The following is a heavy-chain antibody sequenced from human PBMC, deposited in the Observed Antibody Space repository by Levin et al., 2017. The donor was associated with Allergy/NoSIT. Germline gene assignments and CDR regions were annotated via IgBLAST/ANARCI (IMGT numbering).Heavy chain of an antibody. D-gene: IGHD4-17*01. V-gene: IGHV4-59*01. J-gene: IGHJ3*02. CDR3: ARGDYGDYGGGRI. Sequence: SETLSLTCTVSGGSISSYYWSWIRQPPGKGLEWIGYIYYSGSTNYNPSLKSRVTISVDTSKNQFSLKLSSVTAADTAVYYCARGDYGDYGGGRIWGQGTMVTVSS. CDR1: GGSISSYY. CDR2: IYYSGST.